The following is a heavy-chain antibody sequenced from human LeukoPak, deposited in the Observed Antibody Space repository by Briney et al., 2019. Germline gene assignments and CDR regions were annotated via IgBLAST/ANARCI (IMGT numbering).Heavy chain of an antibody. Sequence: SEALSLTCTVSGYSISSGYYWGWIRQPPGQGLEWIGSIYHSGSTYYNPSPQSRVTMPVDTSKNQFSLKLNSVTAADTAVYYCARVSSSWPHYYFDYWGQGTRVTASS. CDR3: ARVSSSWPHYYFDY. CDR1: GYSISSGYY. V-gene: IGHV4-38-2*02. CDR2: IYHSGST. D-gene: IGHD6-13*01. J-gene: IGHJ4*02.